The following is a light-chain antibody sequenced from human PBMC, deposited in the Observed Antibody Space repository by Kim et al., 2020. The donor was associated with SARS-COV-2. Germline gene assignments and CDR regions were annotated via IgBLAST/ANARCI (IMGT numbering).Light chain of an antibody. CDR3: QSGDGTSEPVM. Sequence: SYELTQPPSESVTPGNRARISGGGHNIGEKRVHCYQRKPGQAPVLALPDNSDRPSGIPGRFSGSNPGNTAAFTIGGVAAGVGPDYYCQSGDGTSEPVMFG. V-gene: IGLV3-21*01. CDR2: DNS. CDR1: NIGEKR. J-gene: IGLJ3*02.